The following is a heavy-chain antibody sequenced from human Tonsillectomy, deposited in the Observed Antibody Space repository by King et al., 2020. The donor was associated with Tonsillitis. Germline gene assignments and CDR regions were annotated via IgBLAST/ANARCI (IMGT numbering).Heavy chain of an antibody. J-gene: IGHJ4*02. V-gene: IGHV3-23*04. Sequence: DVQLVESGGGLVQPGGSLRLSCAAPGLTFSNYPMSWVRQAPGKGLEWVSAISSNGGTTNSAGSVKARFTISRDNSKSKLFLQMSSLRAADAAVYYCAKSSITTAAYFDYWGQGTLVTVSS. D-gene: IGHD6-13*01. CDR3: AKSSITTAAYFDY. CDR2: ISSNGGTT. CDR1: GLTFSNYP.